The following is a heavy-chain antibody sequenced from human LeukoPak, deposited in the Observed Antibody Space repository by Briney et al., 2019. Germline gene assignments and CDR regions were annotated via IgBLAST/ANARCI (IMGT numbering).Heavy chain of an antibody. CDR3: ARSGCSCGSCYGVFDY. CDR1: GFTFSSYT. J-gene: IGHJ4*02. Sequence: GGSLRLSCAASGFTFSSYTMNWVRQAPGKGLEWVSSISGSSIYIYYADSAKGRFTISRDNAKNSLYLRMNSLRAEDTAVYYCARSGCSCGSCYGVFDYWGQGTLVTVSS. D-gene: IGHD2-15*01. V-gene: IGHV3-21*01. CDR2: ISGSSIYI.